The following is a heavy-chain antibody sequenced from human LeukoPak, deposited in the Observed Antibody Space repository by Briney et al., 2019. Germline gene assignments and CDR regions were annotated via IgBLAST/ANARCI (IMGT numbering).Heavy chain of an antibody. D-gene: IGHD2-2*01. CDR1: GFTFDDYA. CDR3: VKSFYASPPAGMDV. Sequence: GGSLRLSCAASGFTFDDYAMHWVRQVPGKGLEWVSTISWKSDIIGYADSVKGRFTISRDNAKSSLYLQMNSLRVEDTALYYCVKSFYASPPAGMDVWGQGPTVTVSS. V-gene: IGHV3-9*01. J-gene: IGHJ6*02. CDR2: ISWKSDII.